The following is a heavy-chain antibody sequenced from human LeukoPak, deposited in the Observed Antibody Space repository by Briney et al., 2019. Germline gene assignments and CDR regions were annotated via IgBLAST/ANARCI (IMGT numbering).Heavy chain of an antibody. J-gene: IGHJ3*02. CDR1: GYSISSGYY. CDR3: ALTMPGWPTNENNAAFDI. CDR2: IYHSGST. V-gene: IGHV4-38-2*01. Sequence: PSETLSLTCAVSGYSISSGYYWGWIRQPPGKGLEWIGSIYHSGSTYYNPSLKSRVTISVDTSKNQFSLKLSSVTAADTAVYYCALTMPGWPTNENNAAFDIWGQGTMVTVSS. D-gene: IGHD2/OR15-2a*01.